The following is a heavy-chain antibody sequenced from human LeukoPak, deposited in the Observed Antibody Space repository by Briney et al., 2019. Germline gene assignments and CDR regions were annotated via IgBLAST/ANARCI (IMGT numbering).Heavy chain of an antibody. D-gene: IGHD5-18*01. CDR1: GFIFSNYD. V-gene: IGHV3-30*02. CDR3: ARASGYSYGPAYDY. Sequence: GGSLRLSCAASGFIFSNYDIYWVRQAPGKGLEWVAFIRYDGINKYYADSVKGRFTISRDNSKNTLYLQMNSLRAEDTAVYYCARASGYSYGPAYDYWGQGTLVTVSS. J-gene: IGHJ4*02. CDR2: IRYDGINK.